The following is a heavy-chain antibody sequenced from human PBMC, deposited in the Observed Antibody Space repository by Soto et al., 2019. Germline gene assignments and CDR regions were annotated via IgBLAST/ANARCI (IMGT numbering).Heavy chain of an antibody. CDR1: GGSISSGDYY. Sequence: SETLSLTCTASGGSISSGDYYWSWIRQPPGKGLEWIGYIYYSGSTYYNPSLKSRVTISVDTSKNQFSLKLSSVTAADTAVYYCAGQGYDFWSGYHRVYYYYYMDVWGKGTTVTVSS. CDR3: AGQGYDFWSGYHRVYYYYYMDV. CDR2: IYYSGST. V-gene: IGHV4-30-4*01. D-gene: IGHD3-3*01. J-gene: IGHJ6*03.